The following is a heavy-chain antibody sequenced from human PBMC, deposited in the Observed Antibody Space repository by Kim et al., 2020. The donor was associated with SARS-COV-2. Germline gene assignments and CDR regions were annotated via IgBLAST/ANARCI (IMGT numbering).Heavy chain of an antibody. D-gene: IGHD3-22*01. Sequence: ASVKVSCKASGYTFTSYGISWVRQAPGQGLEWMGWISAYNGNTNYAQKLQGRVTMTTDTSTSTAYMELRSLRSDDTAVYYCARDGGYYDSSGYYSPSVGFDIWGQGTMVTVSS. CDR1: GYTFTSYG. V-gene: IGHV1-18*04. CDR3: ARDGGYYDSSGYYSPSVGFDI. J-gene: IGHJ3*02. CDR2: ISAYNGNT.